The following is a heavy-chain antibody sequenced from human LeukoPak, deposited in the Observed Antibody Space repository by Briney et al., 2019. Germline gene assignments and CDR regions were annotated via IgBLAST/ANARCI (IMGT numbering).Heavy chain of an antibody. D-gene: IGHD6-19*01. CDR1: GFTFSSYA. Sequence: PGGSLRLSCAASGFTFSSYAMSWVRQAPGKGLEWVAVISYDGSNKYYADSVKGRFTISRDNSKNTLYLQMNSLRAEDTAVYYCAKDPFEYSSGWHTYFDYWGQGTLVTVSS. V-gene: IGHV3-30*18. CDR3: AKDPFEYSSGWHTYFDY. J-gene: IGHJ4*02. CDR2: ISYDGSNK.